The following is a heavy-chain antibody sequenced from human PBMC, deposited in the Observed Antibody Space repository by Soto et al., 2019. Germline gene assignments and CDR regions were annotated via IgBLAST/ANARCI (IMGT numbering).Heavy chain of an antibody. CDR3: ARRWGDYFDY. CDR1: GGSISSYY. Sequence: PSETLSLTCTVSGGSISSYYWSWIRQPPGKGLEWIGYIYYSGSTNYNPSLKSRVTISVDTSKNQFSLKLSSVTAADTAVYYCARRWGDYFDYWGQGTLVTAAS. V-gene: IGHV4-59*08. CDR2: IYYSGST. J-gene: IGHJ4*02. D-gene: IGHD3-16*01.